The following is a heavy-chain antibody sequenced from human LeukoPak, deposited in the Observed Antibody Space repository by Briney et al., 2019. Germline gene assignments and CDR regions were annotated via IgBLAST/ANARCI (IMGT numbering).Heavy chain of an antibody. V-gene: IGHV4-30-4*01. J-gene: IGHJ5*02. CDR1: GGSISSGDYY. Sequence: SETLSLTCTVSGGSISSGDYYWSWIRQPPGKGLEWIGYIYYSGSTYYNPSLKSRVTISVDTSENQFSLKLSSVTAADTAVYYCAREYGDDNWFDPWGQGTLVTVSS. CDR3: AREYGDDNWFDP. CDR2: IYYSGST. D-gene: IGHD2-21*02.